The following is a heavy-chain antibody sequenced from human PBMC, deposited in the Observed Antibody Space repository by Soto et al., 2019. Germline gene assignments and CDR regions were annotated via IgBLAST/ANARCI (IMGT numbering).Heavy chain of an antibody. J-gene: IGHJ4*02. Sequence: PGGSLRLSCAASGFTFSSYGMHWVRQAPGKGLEWVAVIWYDGSNKYYADSVKGRFTISRDNSKNTLYMQMNRQRAEDTALYYCARDPLPYYDFWSGPDYWGQGTLVTVSS. V-gene: IGHV3-33*01. D-gene: IGHD3-3*01. CDR3: ARDPLPYYDFWSGPDY. CDR1: GFTFSSYG. CDR2: IWYDGSNK.